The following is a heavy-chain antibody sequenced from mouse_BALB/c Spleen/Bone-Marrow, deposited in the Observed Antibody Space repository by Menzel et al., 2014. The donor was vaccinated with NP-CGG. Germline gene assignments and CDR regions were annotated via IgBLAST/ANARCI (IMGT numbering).Heavy chain of an antibody. D-gene: IGHD2-3*01. V-gene: IGHV7-3*02. CDR1: GVPFTDYY. CDR2: IRNKANGHTT. CDR3: ARDINDGHYWYVDV. J-gene: IGHJ1*01. Sequence: EVQRVWPGGGLVQPGGSLRLSCATSGVPFTDYYMSWVRQPPGKALEWLGFIRNKANGHTTEYSASVKGRFTISRDNSQSILYLQMNTLRAEDSATYYCARDINDGHYWYVDVWGAGTTVIVSA.